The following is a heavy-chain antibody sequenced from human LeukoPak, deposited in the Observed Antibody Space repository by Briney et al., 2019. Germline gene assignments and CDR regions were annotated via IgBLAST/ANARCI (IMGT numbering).Heavy chain of an antibody. CDR1: GGSISSYY. J-gene: IGHJ5*02. V-gene: IGHV4-4*07. CDR2: IYTSGST. CDR3: AREKIGYYDGSGRGWFDP. D-gene: IGHD3-22*01. Sequence: SETLSLTCPVSGGSISSYYWSWIRQPAGKGLEWIGRIYTSGSTNYNPSLKSRVTMSVDTSKNQFSLKLSSVTAADTAVYYCAREKIGYYDGSGRGWFDPWGQGTLVTVSS.